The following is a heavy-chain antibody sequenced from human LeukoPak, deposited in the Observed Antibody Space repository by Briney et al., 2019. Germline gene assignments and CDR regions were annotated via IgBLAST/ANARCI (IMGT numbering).Heavy chain of an antibody. CDR2: IKQDGSEK. J-gene: IGHJ3*02. D-gene: IGHD5-24*01. V-gene: IGHV3-7*01. CDR3: ARVKGGDGYKRVAAFDI. CDR1: GFTFSSYW. Sequence: QPGGSLRLSCAASGFTFSSYWMSWVRQAPGKGLEWVANIKQDGSEKYYVDSVKGRFTISRDNAKNSLYLQMNSLRAEDTAVYYCARVKGGDGYKRVAAFDIWGQGTMVTVSS.